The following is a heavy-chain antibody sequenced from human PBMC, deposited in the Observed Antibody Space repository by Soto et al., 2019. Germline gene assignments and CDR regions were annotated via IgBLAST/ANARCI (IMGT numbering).Heavy chain of an antibody. D-gene: IGHD3-9*01. CDR1: GFSFIDAW. CDR3: PTALKYDILTGYYTGGVMDY. V-gene: IGHV3-15*07. J-gene: IGHJ4*02. CDR2: FKSKTDGGAT. Sequence: EVQLVESGGGLVEPGGSLRLSCAASGFSFIDAWMNWVRQAPGKGLEWVGRFKSKTDGGATDYAAPVRGRFTLSRDDSKKMLHLQMNSLKTEDTAVYYCPTALKYDILTGYYTGGVMDYWGQGTLVTVSS.